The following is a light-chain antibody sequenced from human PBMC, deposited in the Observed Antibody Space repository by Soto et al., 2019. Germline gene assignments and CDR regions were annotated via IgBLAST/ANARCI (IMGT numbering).Light chain of an antibody. CDR3: AAWDDRLSGPI. CDR2: RND. V-gene: IGLV1-47*01. CDR1: NSNIGSGF. J-gene: IGLJ2*01. Sequence: QAVVTQPPSASGTPGQRVTISCSGSNSNIGSGFVFWYQQLPGTAPKLLIYRNDQRPSGVPDRFSGSKSGTSASLAISGLRSEDEADYYCAAWDDRLSGPIFGGGTKVTVL.